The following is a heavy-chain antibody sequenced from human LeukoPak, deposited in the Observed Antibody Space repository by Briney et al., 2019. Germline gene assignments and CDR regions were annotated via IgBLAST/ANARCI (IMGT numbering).Heavy chain of an antibody. D-gene: IGHD4-17*01. CDR1: GFTFSSYA. V-gene: IGHV3-23*01. Sequence: GGSLRLSCAASGFTFSSYAMSWVRQAPGKGLEWVSAVSGSGGSTYYADSVKGRFTISRDNSKNTLYLQMNSLRAEDTAVYYCAKDYGDYRVWGSPGWFDPWGQGTLVTVSS. J-gene: IGHJ5*02. CDR3: AKDYGDYRVWGSPGWFDP. CDR2: VSGSGGST.